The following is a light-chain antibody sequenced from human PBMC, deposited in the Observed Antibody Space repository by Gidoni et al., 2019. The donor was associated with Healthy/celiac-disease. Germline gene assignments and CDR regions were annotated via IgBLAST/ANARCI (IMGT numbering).Light chain of an antibody. J-gene: IGKJ2*04. CDR1: QSVLYSSNNKHY. CDR3: QQYYSTPCS. V-gene: IGKV4-1*01. Sequence: DIVMTQAPDSLAVSLGERATSNCKSSQSVLYSSNNKHYLAWYQQKPGQPPKLLIYWASTRESGVPDRFSGRGSGTDFTLTISSLQAEAVAVYYCQQYYSTPCSFGQGTKLEIK. CDR2: WAS.